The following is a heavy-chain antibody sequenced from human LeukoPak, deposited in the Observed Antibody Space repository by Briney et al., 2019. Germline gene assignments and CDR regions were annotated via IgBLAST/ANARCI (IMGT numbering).Heavy chain of an antibody. CDR3: AKEEARWEWFDP. V-gene: IGHV3-21*01. CDR2: ISSSSSYI. D-gene: IGHD1-26*01. Sequence: AGGSLRLSCAASGFTFSSYSMNWVRQAPGKGLEWVSSISSSSSYIYYADSVKGRFTISRDNAKNSLYLQMNSLRVEDTAVYYCAKEEARWEWFDPWGQGTLVTVSS. CDR1: GFTFSSYS. J-gene: IGHJ5*02.